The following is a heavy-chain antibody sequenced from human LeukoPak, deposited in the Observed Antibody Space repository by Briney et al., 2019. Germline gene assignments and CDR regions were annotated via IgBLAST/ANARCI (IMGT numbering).Heavy chain of an antibody. CDR1: GFSVSSNY. CDR2: IHSSGST. V-gene: IGHV3-53*01. Sequence: GGSLRLSCAASGFSVSSNYMNWVRQTPGKGLEWVSIIHSSGSTFYADSVKGRFTVSRDDSKNTVYLQMNSLRAEDTAVYYCARSLFFDHWGQGTLVTASS. D-gene: IGHD2-21*01. J-gene: IGHJ4*02. CDR3: ARSLFFDH.